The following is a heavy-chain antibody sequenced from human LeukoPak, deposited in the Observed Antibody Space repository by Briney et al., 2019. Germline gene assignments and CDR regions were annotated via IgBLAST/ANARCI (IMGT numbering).Heavy chain of an antibody. CDR2: IIPILGIA. CDR3: ARDPFDY. J-gene: IGHJ4*02. V-gene: IGHV1-69*04. Sequence: ASVKVSCKASGGTFSSYAISWVRQAPGQGLEWMGRIIPILGIANYVQKFQGRATITADKSTSTAYMELSSLRSEDTAVYYCARDPFDYWGQGTLDTVSS. CDR1: GGTFSSYA.